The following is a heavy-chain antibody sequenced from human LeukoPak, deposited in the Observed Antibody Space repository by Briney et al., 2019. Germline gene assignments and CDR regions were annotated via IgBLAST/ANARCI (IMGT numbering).Heavy chain of an antibody. Sequence: ASVKVSCKASGGTFSSYAISWVRQAPGQGLEWMGGIIPIFGTANYAQKFQGRVTITADESTSTAYMELSSLRSEDTAVYYCASSGRLVRGVIPSFDYWGQGTLVTVSS. CDR3: ASSGRLVRGVIPSFDY. J-gene: IGHJ4*02. D-gene: IGHD3-10*01. V-gene: IGHV1-69*13. CDR1: GGTFSSYA. CDR2: IIPIFGTA.